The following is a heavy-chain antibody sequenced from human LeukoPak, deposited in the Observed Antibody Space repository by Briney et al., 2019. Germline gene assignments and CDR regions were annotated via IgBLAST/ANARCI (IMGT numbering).Heavy chain of an antibody. V-gene: IGHV3-9*03. D-gene: IGHD6-13*01. CDR3: AKDQGIAADGSFDY. J-gene: IGHJ4*02. CDR2: ISWNSGSI. CDR1: GFTFDDYA. Sequence: GRSLRFSCAASGFTFDDYAMHWVRQAPGKGLEWVSGISWNSGSIGYADSVKGRFTISRDNAKNSLYLQMNSLRAEDMALYYCAKDQGIAADGSFDYWGQGTLVTVSS.